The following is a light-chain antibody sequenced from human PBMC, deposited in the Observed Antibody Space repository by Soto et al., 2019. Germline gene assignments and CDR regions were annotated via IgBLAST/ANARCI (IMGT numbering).Light chain of an antibody. Sequence: DLQLTRSPATLSASVGDRATTTSRASQSITTYLNWYRQKPGKAPKLLIYDASSLQSTVTSRFSSSGSETEFTLTISSLQSEDFAVYYCQQYNNWPRTFGQGTKVDIK. V-gene: IGKV1-39*01. CDR1: QSITTY. CDR3: QQYNNWPRT. CDR2: DAS. J-gene: IGKJ1*01.